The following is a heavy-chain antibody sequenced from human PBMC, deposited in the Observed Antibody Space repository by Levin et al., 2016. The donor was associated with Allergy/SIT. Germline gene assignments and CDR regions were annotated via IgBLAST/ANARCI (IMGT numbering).Heavy chain of an antibody. CDR3: SRDEGGITDS. Sequence: GESLKISCTASGFTFNDHAMTWFRQVPGKGLEWVGFIRRKADGGTKEYAASVEGRFTISRDDSKSIAYLQMNSLKTDDTAVYYCSRDEGGITDSWGQGTLVTVSS. CDR2: IRRKADGGTK. D-gene: IGHD3-16*01. CDR1: GFTFNDHA. V-gene: IGHV3-49*03. J-gene: IGHJ5*01.